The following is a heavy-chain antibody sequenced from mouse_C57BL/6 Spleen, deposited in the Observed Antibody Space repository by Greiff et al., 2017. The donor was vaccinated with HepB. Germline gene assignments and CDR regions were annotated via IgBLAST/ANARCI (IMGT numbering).Heavy chain of an antibody. Sequence: VQLQQSGAELVRPGASVTLSCKASGYTFTDYEMHWVKQTPGHGLEWIGAIDPETGGTAYNQKFKGKAILTADKSSSTAYMELRSLTSEDSAVYDWTRRYGLAYWGQGTLVTVSA. J-gene: IGHJ3*01. CDR2: IDPETGGT. V-gene: IGHV1-15*01. CDR3: TRRYGLAY. CDR1: GYTFTDYE. D-gene: IGHD2-14*01.